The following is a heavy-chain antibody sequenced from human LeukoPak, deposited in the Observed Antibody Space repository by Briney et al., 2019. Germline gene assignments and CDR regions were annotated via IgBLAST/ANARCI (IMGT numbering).Heavy chain of an antibody. V-gene: IGHV4-4*07. CDR2: IYTSGST. D-gene: IGHD3-22*01. CDR1: GGSISSYY. J-gene: IGHJ3*02. Sequence: SETLSLTCTVSGGSISSYYWSWLRQPAGRGREGCGRIYTSGSTNYNPSLKSRVTISVDTSKNQFSLKLSSVTAADTAVYYCARDPGYYDSLDAFDIWGQGTMVTVSS. CDR3: ARDPGYYDSLDAFDI.